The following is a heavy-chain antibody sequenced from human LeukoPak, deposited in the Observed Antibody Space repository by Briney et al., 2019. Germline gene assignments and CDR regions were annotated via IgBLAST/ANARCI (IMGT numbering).Heavy chain of an antibody. Sequence: GGSLRLSCAASGFTFNSYAMTWVRQAPGKGLEWVSVITGSGGSTYYADSVKGRFTISRDNSKNTLFLQMNSLRPKDTAVYSCAKRHDDCSRNSCPTHYGGQGPLVTVSA. J-gene: IGHJ4*02. CDR2: ITGSGGST. CDR3: AKRHDDCSRNSCPTHY. V-gene: IGHV3-23*01. CDR1: GFTFNSYA. D-gene: IGHD2-2*01.